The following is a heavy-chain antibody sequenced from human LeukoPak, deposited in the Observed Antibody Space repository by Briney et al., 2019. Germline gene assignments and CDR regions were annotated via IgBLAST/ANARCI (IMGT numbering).Heavy chain of an antibody. CDR3: ARGPRQYSSSSGHGYYYYYYMDV. CDR2: IIPIFGTA. D-gene: IGHD6-6*01. Sequence: ASVKVSCKASGGTFSSYAISWVRQAPGQGLEWMGGIIPIFGTANYAQKFQGRVTITTDESTSTAYIELSSLRSEDTAVYYCARGPRQYSSSSGHGYYYYYYMDVWGKGTTVTVSS. V-gene: IGHV1-69*05. J-gene: IGHJ6*03. CDR1: GGTFSSYA.